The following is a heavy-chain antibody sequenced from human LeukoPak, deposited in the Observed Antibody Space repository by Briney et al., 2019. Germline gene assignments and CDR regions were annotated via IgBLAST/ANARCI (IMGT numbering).Heavy chain of an antibody. J-gene: IGHJ6*02. V-gene: IGHV1-2*02. Sequence: ASVKVSCKASGYTFTGYYMHWVRQAPGQGLEWMGWINPNSGGTNYAQKFQGRVTMTSDTSISTAYMELSRLRSDDTAVYYCARTYSSSWLYGMDVWGQGTTVTVSS. CDR1: GYTFTGYY. D-gene: IGHD6-13*01. CDR2: INPNSGGT. CDR3: ARTYSSSWLYGMDV.